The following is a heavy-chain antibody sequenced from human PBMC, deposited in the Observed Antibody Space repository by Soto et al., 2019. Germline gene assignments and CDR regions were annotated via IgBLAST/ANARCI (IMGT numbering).Heavy chain of an antibody. V-gene: IGHV4-59*01. D-gene: IGHD4-17*01. J-gene: IGHJ3*02. Sequence: QVQLQESGPGLVKPSETLSLTCTVSGGSISSYYWSWIRPPPGKGLEWIGYIYYRGSTNYNPSLTRRVTISVDTSKNQVSVNLTSVTAADTAVYYCAREYGTYFDIWGQGTMVTVSS. CDR3: AREYGTYFDI. CDR1: GGSISSYY. CDR2: IYYRGST.